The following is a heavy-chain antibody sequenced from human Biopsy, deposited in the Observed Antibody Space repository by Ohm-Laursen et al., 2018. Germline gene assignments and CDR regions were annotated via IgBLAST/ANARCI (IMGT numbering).Heavy chain of an antibody. Sequence: SETLSLTCTVSGASMTGYFWTWIRQPPGQGLQYIGFIYSGGNTNYNPSLRSRVTMSVDTSKNQFSLRLNSVTAADTAVYYCARGMRTTGWPYFDYWGQGILVTVSS. CDR2: IYSGGNT. J-gene: IGHJ4*02. CDR1: GASMTGYF. D-gene: IGHD2/OR15-2a*01. CDR3: ARGMRTTGWPYFDY. V-gene: IGHV4-59*01.